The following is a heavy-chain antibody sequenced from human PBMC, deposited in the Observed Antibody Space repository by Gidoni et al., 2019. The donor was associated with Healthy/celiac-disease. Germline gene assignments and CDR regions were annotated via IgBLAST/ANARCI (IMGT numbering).Heavy chain of an antibody. CDR2: IIHNFGTA. J-gene: IGHJ6*03. CDR1: GGTFSSYA. D-gene: IGHD4-17*01. CDR3: ARDSRWTTVVMPDYYYYMDV. Sequence: QVQLVQSGAAVKKPGSSVQVSCKASGGTFSSYAISWVRQAPGKGLEWMGGIIHNFGTANYAKKFQGRVTSTADESTSTAYMELSSLRSEDTAVYYCARDSRWTTVVMPDYYYYMDVWGKGTTVTVSS. V-gene: IGHV1-69*01.